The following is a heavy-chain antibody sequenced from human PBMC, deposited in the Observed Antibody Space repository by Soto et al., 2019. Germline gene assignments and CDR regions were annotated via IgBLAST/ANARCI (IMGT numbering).Heavy chain of an antibody. CDR3: ARGLFTGSKYRGGWYSFDS. CDR2: INHSGSA. J-gene: IGHJ4*02. CDR1: GYSISSSNW. Sequence: SETLSLTCAVSGYSISSSNWWGWIRQTPGKGLQWIGQINHSGSANYNPSLKSRVTISVHTSNSQFSLELSSVTAADTAVYYCARGLFTGSKYRGGWYSFDSWGTGPQLTVS. D-gene: IGHD6-19*01. V-gene: IGHV4-4*02.